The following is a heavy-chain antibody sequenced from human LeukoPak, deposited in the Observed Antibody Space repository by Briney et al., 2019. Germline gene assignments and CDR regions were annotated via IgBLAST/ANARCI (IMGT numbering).Heavy chain of an antibody. CDR3: AKEGSYDAFDI. CDR1: GFTFDDYA. Sequence: PGGSLRLSCAASGFTFDDYAMHWVRQAPGKGLEWVSGISWNSGSIGHADSVKGRFTISRDNAKNSLYLQMNSLRAEDMALYYCAKEGSYDAFDIWGQGTMVTVSS. V-gene: IGHV3-9*03. D-gene: IGHD1-26*01. J-gene: IGHJ3*02. CDR2: ISWNSGSI.